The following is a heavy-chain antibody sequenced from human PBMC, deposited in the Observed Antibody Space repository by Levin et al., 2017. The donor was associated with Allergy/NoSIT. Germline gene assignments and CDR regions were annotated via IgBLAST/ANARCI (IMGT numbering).Heavy chain of an antibody. V-gene: IGHV3-30*18. D-gene: IGHD3-10*01. Sequence: GESLKISCAASGFTFSSYGMHWVRQAPGKGLEWVAVLSYDGSNKYYADSVKGRFTISRDNSKNTLYLQMNSLRAEDTAVYYCAKDLVTMVRGVISLDYWGQGTLVTVSS. J-gene: IGHJ4*02. CDR1: GFTFSSYG. CDR2: LSYDGSNK. CDR3: AKDLVTMVRGVISLDY.